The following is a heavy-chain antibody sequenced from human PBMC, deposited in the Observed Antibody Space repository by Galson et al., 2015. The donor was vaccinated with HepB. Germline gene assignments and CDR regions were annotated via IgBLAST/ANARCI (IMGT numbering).Heavy chain of an antibody. D-gene: IGHD2-2*01. Sequence: SVKVSCKASGYTFTSYDINWVRQATGQGLEWMGWMNPNSGNTVYAQKFQGRFTMTRNTSISTAYMELSSLRSEDTAVYYCAREHGDIAVVTASTFAPWGQRSLVAVYS. CDR1: GYTFTSYD. V-gene: IGHV1-8*01. CDR2: MNPNSGNT. CDR3: AREHGDIAVVTASTFAP. J-gene: IGHJ5*02.